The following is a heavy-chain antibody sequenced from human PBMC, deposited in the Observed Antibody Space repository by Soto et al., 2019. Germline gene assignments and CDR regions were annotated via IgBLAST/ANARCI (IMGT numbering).Heavy chain of an antibody. J-gene: IGHJ3*02. Sequence: QVQLVQFGAEVKKPGSSVKVSCKASGGTFSSYAISWVRQAPGQGLEWMGGIIPIFGTANYAQKFQGRVTITADESTSTAYMELSSLRSEDTAVYYCARDQRGLSYYDSSGAFDIWGQGTMVTVSS. D-gene: IGHD3-22*01. CDR2: IIPIFGTA. V-gene: IGHV1-69*01. CDR3: ARDQRGLSYYDSSGAFDI. CDR1: GGTFSSYA.